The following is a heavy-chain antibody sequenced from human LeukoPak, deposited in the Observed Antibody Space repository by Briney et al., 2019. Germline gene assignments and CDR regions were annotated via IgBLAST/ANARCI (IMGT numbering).Heavy chain of an antibody. V-gene: IGHV4-59*01. J-gene: IGHJ4*02. Sequence: SETLSLTCTVSGGSISSYYWSWIRQPAGKGLEWIGYIYYSGSTNYNPSLKSRVTISVDTSKNQFSLKLSSVTAADTAVYYCARDLAEFPGIADFDYWGQGTLVTVSS. D-gene: IGHD6-13*01. CDR1: GGSISSYY. CDR3: ARDLAEFPGIADFDY. CDR2: IYYSGST.